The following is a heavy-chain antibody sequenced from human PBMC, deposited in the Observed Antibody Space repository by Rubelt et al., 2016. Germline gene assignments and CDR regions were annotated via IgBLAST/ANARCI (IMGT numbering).Heavy chain of an antibody. V-gene: IGHV3-33*01. CDR1: GFTFSSYG. CDR3: ARDDRNSSGWYPDDY. Sequence: QVQLVESGGGVVQPGRSLRLSCAASGFTFSSYGMHWVRQAPGKGLEWVAVIWYDGSNKYYADSGKGRLTISREHSKNTLYLKRNSLGAEDTAVYYCARDDRNSSGWYPDDYWGQGTLVTVSS. J-gene: IGHJ4*02. D-gene: IGHD6-19*01. CDR2: IWYDGSNK.